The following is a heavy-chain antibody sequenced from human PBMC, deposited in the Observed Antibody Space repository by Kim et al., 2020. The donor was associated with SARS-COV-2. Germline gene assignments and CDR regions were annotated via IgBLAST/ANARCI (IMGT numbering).Heavy chain of an antibody. J-gene: IGHJ6*02. CDR2: IYYSGST. CDR3: ASINGMDV. V-gene: IGHV4-39*07. Sequence: SETLSLTCTVSGGSISSSSYYWGWIRQPPGKGVEWIGSIYYSGSTYYNPSLKSRVTISVDTSKNQFSLKLSSVTAADTAVYYCASINGMDVWGQGTTVTVSS. CDR1: GGSISSSSYY.